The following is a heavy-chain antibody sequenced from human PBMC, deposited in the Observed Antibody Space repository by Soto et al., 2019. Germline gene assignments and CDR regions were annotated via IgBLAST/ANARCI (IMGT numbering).Heavy chain of an antibody. CDR1: GYSFTDYH. Sequence: ASVKVSCKASGYSFTDYHIHWVRQAPGRGLEWLGRINPQSGGTSTAQKFQGWVTMTRDRSISTVYMELTRLRSDDTAVYFCARGHSTDCSNGVCSFFYNHEMDVWGQGTTVTVSS. CDR3: ARGHSTDCSNGVCSFFYNHEMDV. D-gene: IGHD2-8*01. CDR2: INPQSGGT. V-gene: IGHV1-2*04. J-gene: IGHJ6*02.